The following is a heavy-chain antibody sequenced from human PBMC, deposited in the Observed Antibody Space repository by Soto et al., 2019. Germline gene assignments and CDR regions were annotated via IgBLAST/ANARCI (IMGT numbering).Heavy chain of an antibody. V-gene: IGHV1-46*01. CDR1: GYTFTSYY. CDR2: INPSGGST. J-gene: IGHJ6*02. D-gene: IGHD4-4*01. CDR3: ARGDEYSKTVYYYGMDV. Sequence: ASVKVSCKASGYTFTSYYIHWVRQAPGQGLERIGIINPSGGSTGYAQKFQGRVTMTTDTSTSTVYMELSSLRSEDTAVYYCARGDEYSKTVYYYGMDVWGQGTTVTVSS.